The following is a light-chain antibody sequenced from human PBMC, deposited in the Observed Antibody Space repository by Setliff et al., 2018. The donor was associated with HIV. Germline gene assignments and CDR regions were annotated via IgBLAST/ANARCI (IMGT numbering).Light chain of an antibody. J-gene: IGKJ3*01. Sequence: DIQMTQSPSSLSASVGDRVTITCRASQGISKYLAWYQQKPGKVPKLLIYAASTLQSGVPSRFSGSGSGTDFTLTISSLQPDDVATYYCQKYNSAVTFGPGT. CDR3: QKYNSAVT. CDR1: QGISKY. CDR2: AAS. V-gene: IGKV1-27*01.